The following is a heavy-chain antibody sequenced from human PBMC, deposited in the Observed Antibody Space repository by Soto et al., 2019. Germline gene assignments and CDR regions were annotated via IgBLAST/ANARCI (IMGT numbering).Heavy chain of an antibody. Sequence: VESLKISCKGSGYSFTNQWISWVRQMPGKGLEWMGRIDPSDSYINYSPSFQGHVTISVDKSINTAYLQWSSLKASDTAMYYCVRRDYDTLTGYYTVDFWGQGTMVTVSS. D-gene: IGHD3-9*01. CDR1: GYSFTNQW. J-gene: IGHJ4*02. CDR3: VRRDYDTLTGYYTVDF. CDR2: IDPSDSYI. V-gene: IGHV5-10-1*01.